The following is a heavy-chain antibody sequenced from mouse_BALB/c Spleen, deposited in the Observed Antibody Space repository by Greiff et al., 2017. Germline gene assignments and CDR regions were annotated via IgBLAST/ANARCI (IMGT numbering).Heavy chain of an antibody. J-gene: IGHJ4*01. V-gene: IGHV5-12-2*01. D-gene: IGHD1-1*01. CDR1: GFTFSSYT. CDR2: ISNGGGST. CDR3: ARRGSSYGDAMDY. Sequence: EVMLVESGGGLVQPGGSLKLSCAASGFTFSSYTMSWVRQTPEKRLEWVAYISNGGGSTYYPDTVKGRFTISRDNAKNTLYLQMSSLKSEDTAMYYCARRGSSYGDAMDYWGQGTSVTVSS.